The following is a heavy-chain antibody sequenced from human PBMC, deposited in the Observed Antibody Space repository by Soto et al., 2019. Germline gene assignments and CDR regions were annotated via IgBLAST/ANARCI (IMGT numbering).Heavy chain of an antibody. Sequence: GGSLILSWAASGFTFNNYGMHWVLQAPGKGLEWVALIWHDGSNKGYADSVKGRFTISRDNSKNTVNLQMNSLRVEDTAVYYCTRAAIKGERLDYWGQGTQVTVSS. D-gene: IGHD1-26*01. CDR3: TRAAIKGERLDY. CDR2: IWHDGSNK. J-gene: IGHJ4*02. CDR1: GFTFNNYG. V-gene: IGHV3-33*01.